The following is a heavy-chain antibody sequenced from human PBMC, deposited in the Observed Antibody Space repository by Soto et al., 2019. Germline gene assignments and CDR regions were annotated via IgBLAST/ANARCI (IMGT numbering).Heavy chain of an antibody. CDR1: GGSFSGYY. V-gene: IGHV4-34*02. CDR2: INHSGSP. Sequence: QLHLEQRGAGLLKPSETLSLTCDVYGGSFSGYYWSWIRQAPGKGLEWIVEINHSGSPNYNPSLQSRVSVSVDTSKTPFSLKLSSVTAADTAVYYCATFPPEGRTATSRGDDAFDIWGQGTLVTVSS. J-gene: IGHJ3*02. D-gene: IGHD3-10*01. CDR3: ATFPPEGRTATSRGDDAFDI.